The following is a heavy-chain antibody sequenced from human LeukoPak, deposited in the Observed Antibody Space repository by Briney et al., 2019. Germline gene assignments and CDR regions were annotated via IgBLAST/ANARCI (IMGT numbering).Heavy chain of an antibody. CDR2: ISNSGGT. CDR3: VRLQPNSGQWAFDI. J-gene: IGHJ3*02. D-gene: IGHD1-1*01. Sequence: SETLSLTCTVSGGSISSYYWSWIRQPPGEGLEWIGYISNSGGTKYNPSLKSRGTISVDASKNQLSLKLSSVTAADTAVYHCVRLQPNSGQWAFDIWGQRTMVTVSS. V-gene: IGHV4-59*01. CDR1: GGSISSYY.